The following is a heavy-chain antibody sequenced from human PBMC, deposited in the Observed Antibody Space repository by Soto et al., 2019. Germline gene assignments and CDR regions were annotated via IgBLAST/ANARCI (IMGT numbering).Heavy chain of an antibody. Sequence: LRLSCAASGFTFSSYSMNWVRQAPGKGLEWVSSISSSSSYIYYADSVKGRFTISRDNAKNSLYLQMNSLGAEDTAVYYCARDKRSHTSAFDIWGQGTMVTVSS. CDR3: ARDKRSHTSAFDI. CDR2: ISSSSSYI. J-gene: IGHJ3*02. V-gene: IGHV3-21*01. CDR1: GFTFSSYS. D-gene: IGHD1-26*01.